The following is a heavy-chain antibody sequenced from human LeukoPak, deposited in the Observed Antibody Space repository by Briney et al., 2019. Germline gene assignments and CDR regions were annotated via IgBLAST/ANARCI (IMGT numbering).Heavy chain of an antibody. J-gene: IGHJ3*02. D-gene: IGHD6-19*01. CDR1: GLTFSSYW. CDR3: ARVASGGWYYAFDI. CDR2: IKQDGSEK. Sequence: GGSLRLSCAASGLTFSSYWMSWVRQAPGKGLEWVANIKQDGSEKYYVDSVKGRFTISRDNAKNSLYLQMNSLRAEDTAVYYCARVASGGWYYAFDIWGQGTMVTVSS. V-gene: IGHV3-7*01.